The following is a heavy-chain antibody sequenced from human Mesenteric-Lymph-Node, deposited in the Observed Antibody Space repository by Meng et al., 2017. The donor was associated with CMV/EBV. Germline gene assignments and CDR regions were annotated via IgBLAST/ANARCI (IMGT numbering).Heavy chain of an antibody. CDR1: EFALTAGGVG. D-gene: IGHD3-16*01. CDR2: VYWDDDE. J-gene: IGHJ4*02. CDR3: AHLIRGIMSF. Sequence: LPCSFPEFALTAGGVGVGWVRQPPGKALEWLALVYWDDDERYSPSMKTRLTITKDTAKNQVVLTMTNMDPVDTATYYCAHLIRGIMSFWGQGILVTVSS. V-gene: IGHV2-5*02.